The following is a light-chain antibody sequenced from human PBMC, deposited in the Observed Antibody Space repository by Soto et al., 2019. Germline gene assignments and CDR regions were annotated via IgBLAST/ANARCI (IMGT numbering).Light chain of an antibody. CDR1: SSNIGSNT. V-gene: IGLV1-44*01. Sequence: QSVLTQPPSASGTPGQRVTISCSGSSSNIGSNTVNWYQQLPGTAPKLLIYSNNQRPSGVPDRFSGSKSGTSGSLAISGLQSEDEADYHCAAWDDSLNGLVFGGGTKLTVL. CDR3: AAWDDSLNGLV. J-gene: IGLJ2*01. CDR2: SNN.